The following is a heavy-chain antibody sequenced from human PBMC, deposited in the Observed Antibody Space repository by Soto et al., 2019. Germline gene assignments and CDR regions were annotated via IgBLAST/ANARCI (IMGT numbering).Heavy chain of an antibody. CDR3: AKDTPSPWTAKWVDP. Sequence: GGSLRLSCAASGFNFNTFAMSWIRQAPGKGLEWVSHISSSGGSRDYAGSVRGRFTISRDNSKHVLFLQMNSLRADDTATYYCAKDTPSPWTAKWVDPWGKGTLVTVSS. D-gene: IGHD1-1*01. V-gene: IGHV3-23*01. CDR2: ISSSGGSR. CDR1: GFNFNTFA. J-gene: IGHJ5*02.